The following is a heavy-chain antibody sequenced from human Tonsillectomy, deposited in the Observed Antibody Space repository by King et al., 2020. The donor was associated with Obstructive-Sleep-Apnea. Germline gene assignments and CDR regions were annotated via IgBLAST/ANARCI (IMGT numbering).Heavy chain of an antibody. J-gene: IGHJ2*01. Sequence: QVQLVESGGGVVQPGRSLRLSCAASGFTFSNHALHWVRQAPGKGLEWVAGISKEGTNKEYADSVKGRFSISRDNPKKTLYLQMNSLREEDTALYYCARVRVAQADLPLWGRGTLVTVSS. V-gene: IGHV3-30*04. D-gene: IGHD2-15*01. CDR3: ARVRVAQADLPL. CDR1: GFTFSNHA. CDR2: ISKEGTNK.